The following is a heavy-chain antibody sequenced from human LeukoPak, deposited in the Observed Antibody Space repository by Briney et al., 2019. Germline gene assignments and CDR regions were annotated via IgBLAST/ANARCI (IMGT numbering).Heavy chain of an antibody. CDR3: ARGTDYYDSSGYSIKLDY. V-gene: IGHV1-2*02. D-gene: IGHD3-22*01. CDR2: FNPRGGGA. J-gene: IGHJ4*02. CDR1: GYTFINYY. Sequence: ASVKLSCKASGYTFINYYIHWVRQAPGQELEWMGIFNPRGGGANYSQKFQGRVTMTRDTSISTAYMELSRLRSDDPAVYYCARGTDYYDSSGYSIKLDYWGQGTLDTVSS.